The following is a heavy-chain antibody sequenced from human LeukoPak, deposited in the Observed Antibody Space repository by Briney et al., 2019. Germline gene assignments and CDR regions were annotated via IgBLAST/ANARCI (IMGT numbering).Heavy chain of an antibody. D-gene: IGHD1-26*01. CDR3: ARVPSKVGAILFDY. Sequence: PSETLSLTCAVYGGSFSGYYWSWIRQPPGKGLEWIGEINHSGSTNYNPSLKSRVTISVDTPKNQFSLKLSSVTAADTAVYYCARVPSKVGAILFDYWGQGTLVTVSS. V-gene: IGHV4-34*01. CDR2: INHSGST. CDR1: GGSFSGYY. J-gene: IGHJ4*02.